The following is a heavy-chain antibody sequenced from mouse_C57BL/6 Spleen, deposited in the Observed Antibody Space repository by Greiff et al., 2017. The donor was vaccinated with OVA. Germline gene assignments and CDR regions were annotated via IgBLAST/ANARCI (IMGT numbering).Heavy chain of an antibody. D-gene: IGHD1-1*01. J-gene: IGHJ2*01. CDR1: GYTFTSYG. Sequence: QVQLQQSGAELARPGASVKLSCKASGYTFTSYGISWVKQRTGQGLEWIGEIYPSSGNTYYNEKFTGKTTLTADKSSSTAYMELRSLTSEDSAVDYCAREDYYGSSYGYWGQGTTLTVSS. CDR2: IYPSSGNT. V-gene: IGHV1-81*01. CDR3: AREDYYGSSYGY.